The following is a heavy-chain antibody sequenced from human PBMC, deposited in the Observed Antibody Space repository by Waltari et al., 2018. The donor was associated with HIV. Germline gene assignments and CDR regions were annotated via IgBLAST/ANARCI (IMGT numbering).Heavy chain of an antibody. D-gene: IGHD2-15*01. CDR1: GFSFSISG. CDR2: IRYDGNTK. V-gene: IGHV3-30*02. CDR3: AKELRSGYSYYYYGMDV. Sequence: QAQLVESGGGVVQPGGSLRLSCAASGFSFSISGMHWVRQAPGKGLEWVTFIRYDGNTKYYADSVKGRFTISRDNSKNTLYLQMSSLRAEDTAVYYCAKELRSGYSYYYYGMDVWGQGTTVTVSS. J-gene: IGHJ6*02.